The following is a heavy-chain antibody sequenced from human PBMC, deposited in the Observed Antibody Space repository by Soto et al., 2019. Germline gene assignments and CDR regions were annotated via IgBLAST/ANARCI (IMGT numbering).Heavy chain of an antibody. CDR3: ARENRGLYSSSWYDY. J-gene: IGHJ4*02. V-gene: IGHV1-18*04. CDR1: GYTFTSYG. D-gene: IGHD6-13*01. CDR2: LSAYNGNT. Sequence: ASVKVSCKASGYTFTSYGISWVRPAPGQGLEWMGWLSAYNGNTNYAQKLQGRVTMTTDTSTSTAYMELRSLRSDDTAVYYCARENRGLYSSSWYDYWGQGTLVTVSS.